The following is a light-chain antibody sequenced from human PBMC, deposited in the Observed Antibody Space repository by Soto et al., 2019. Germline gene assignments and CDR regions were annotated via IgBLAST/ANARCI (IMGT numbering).Light chain of an antibody. J-gene: IGKJ1*01. Sequence: IQMTQSPSTLSASVGDRVTITCRASQSISIWLAWYQQKPGKAPKLLIYKASSLESEVPSRFSGSGSGTEFTLTINSLQPDDSATYYFQQYNSDSTVGQGTKVEIK. CDR1: QSISIW. CDR3: QQYNSDST. V-gene: IGKV1-5*03. CDR2: KAS.